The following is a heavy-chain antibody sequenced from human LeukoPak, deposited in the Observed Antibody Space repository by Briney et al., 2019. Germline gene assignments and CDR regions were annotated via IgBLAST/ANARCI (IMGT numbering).Heavy chain of an antibody. J-gene: IGHJ4*02. CDR3: AKDQIGWAPGYVSGPLDQ. CDR1: GFSFTMYG. D-gene: IGHD6-19*01. Sequence: GRPLRLSCAASGFSFTMYGVHWVRQAPGKGLEWVAVISTDGNNEYYANSVKGRFTISRDNSKNTVYLQMTSLRTEDTAVYYCAKDQIGWAPGYVSGPLDQWGQGTLVTVSS. V-gene: IGHV3-30*18. CDR2: ISTDGNNE.